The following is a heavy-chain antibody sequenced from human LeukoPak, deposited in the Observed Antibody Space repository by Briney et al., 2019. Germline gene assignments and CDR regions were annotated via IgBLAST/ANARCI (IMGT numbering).Heavy chain of an antibody. CDR3: ARITIARAFDI. D-gene: IGHD3-10*01. Sequence: GGSLRLSCAASGFTFSSYWMSWVRQAPGKGLEWVANIKQDGSEKYYVDSVKGRFTISRDNAKNSLYLQMNSLRAKDTAVYYCARITIARAFDIWGQGTMVTVSS. CDR2: IKQDGSEK. J-gene: IGHJ3*02. V-gene: IGHV3-7*01. CDR1: GFTFSSYW.